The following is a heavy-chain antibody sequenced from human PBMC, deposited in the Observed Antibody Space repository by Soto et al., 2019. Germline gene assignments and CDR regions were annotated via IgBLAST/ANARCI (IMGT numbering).Heavy chain of an antibody. D-gene: IGHD6-19*01. CDR2: ISGSGGST. V-gene: IGHV3-23*01. CDR3: AKDFRYSSGWSDY. Sequence: EVQLLESGGGLVQPGGSLRLSCAASGFTFSSYAMSWVRQAPGKGLEWVSAISGSGGSTYYADSVKGRFTISRDNSKNTLYLQMNGLRAEDTAVYYCAKDFRYSSGWSDYWGQGTLVTVSS. CDR1: GFTFSSYA. J-gene: IGHJ4*02.